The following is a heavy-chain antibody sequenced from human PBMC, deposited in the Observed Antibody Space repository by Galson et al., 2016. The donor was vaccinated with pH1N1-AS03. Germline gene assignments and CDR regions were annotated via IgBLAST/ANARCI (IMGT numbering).Heavy chain of an antibody. CDR3: GRPAHDFGRPYHMDV. CDR2: IWYDGSKE. D-gene: IGHD3/OR15-3a*01. V-gene: IGHV3-33*01. J-gene: IGHJ6*02. Sequence: SLRLSCAASGFTFRSFGMHWVRQAPGKGLEWVAVIWYDGSKEEYADSVKGRFTISRDNSKNTLFLQMKSLGVEDTAVYYCGRPAHDFGRPYHMDVWGQGTTVTVSS. CDR1: GFTFRSFG.